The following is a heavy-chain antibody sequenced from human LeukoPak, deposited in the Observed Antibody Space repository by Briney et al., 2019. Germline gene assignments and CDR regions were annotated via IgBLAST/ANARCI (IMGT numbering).Heavy chain of an antibody. CDR1: GFTFSGSA. J-gene: IGHJ3*02. D-gene: IGHD2-15*01. CDR2: IRSKANSYAT. Sequence: GGSLRLSCAASGFTFSGSAMHWVRQASGKGLEWVGRIRSKANSYATAYAASVNGRFTISRDDSKNTAYLQMNSLKTEDTAVYYCTRPGYCSGGSCYFGAFDIWGQGTMVTVSS. V-gene: IGHV3-73*01. CDR3: TRPGYCSGGSCYFGAFDI.